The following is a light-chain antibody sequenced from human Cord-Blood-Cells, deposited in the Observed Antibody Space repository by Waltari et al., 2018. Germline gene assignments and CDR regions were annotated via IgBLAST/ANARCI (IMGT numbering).Light chain of an antibody. CDR3: SSYTSSSPLV. Sequence: QSALTQPASVSGSPGQSITISCTGTSSDVGGYNYVSWYQQHPGKAPNLMIYDVSKRPSGVSDRFAGSKSGNTASLTISGLQAEDEADYYCSSYTSSSPLVFGGGTKLTVL. J-gene: IGLJ3*02. CDR1: SSDVGGYNY. CDR2: DVS. V-gene: IGLV2-14*01.